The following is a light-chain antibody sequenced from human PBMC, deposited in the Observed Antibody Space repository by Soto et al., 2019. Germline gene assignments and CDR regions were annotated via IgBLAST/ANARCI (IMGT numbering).Light chain of an antibody. CDR3: QHIYGTLSWT. CDR1: QSISSY. CDR2: AAS. V-gene: IGKV1-39*01. Sequence: DIQMTQSPSSLSASVGDRVTITYRTSQSISSYLNWYQQTPGKAPKLLIYAASSLQSGVPSRFSGSGSGTDFTLTISSLQPEDSATYYCQHIYGTLSWTFGQGTKWIS. J-gene: IGKJ1*01.